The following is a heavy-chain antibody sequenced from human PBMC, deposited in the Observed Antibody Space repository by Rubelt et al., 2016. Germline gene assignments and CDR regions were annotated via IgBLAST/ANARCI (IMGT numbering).Heavy chain of an antibody. CDR3: ARLFGSRTPSDF. CDR1: GGSISSYY. CDR2: IYYSGST. D-gene: IGHD3-10*01. Sequence: WLTCTVSGGSISSYYWSWIRQPPGKGLEWIGYIYYSGSTNYNPSLKSRVTISVDTSKNQFSLKLSSVTAADTAVYYCARLFGSRTPSDFWGQGTLVTVSS. J-gene: IGHJ4*02. V-gene: IGHV4-59*01.